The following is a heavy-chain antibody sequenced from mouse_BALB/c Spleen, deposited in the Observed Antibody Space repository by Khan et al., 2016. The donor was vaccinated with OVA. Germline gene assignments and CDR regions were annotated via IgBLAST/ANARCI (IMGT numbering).Heavy chain of an antibody. V-gene: IGHV5-6*01. CDR3: TRLAYYYDSEGFAY. CDR1: GFTFRTYG. J-gene: IGHJ3*01. Sequence: EVQLQESGGDLVKPGGSLKLSCAASGFTFRTYGMSWVRQAPDKRLEWVATVSTGGSYTYYPDSVKGRFTISRDNAKNTLYLQMSGLRSEDTAMFYCTRLAYYYDSEGFAYWGQGTLVTVSA. D-gene: IGHD1-1*01. CDR2: VSTGGSYT.